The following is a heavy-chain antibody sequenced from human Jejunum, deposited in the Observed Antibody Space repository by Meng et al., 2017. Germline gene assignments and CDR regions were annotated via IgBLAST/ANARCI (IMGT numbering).Heavy chain of an antibody. Sequence: GESLKISCAASGFTLNGHWLTWDRQAPGKGLEWVAHITGDGSETYYVDSVQGRFLISRDNAKNSLYMQMNNLRAEDTAVYFCARERGWASDFYGMDVWGQGATVTVSS. CDR3: ARERGWASDFYGMDV. D-gene: IGHD2/OR15-2a*01. J-gene: IGHJ6*02. V-gene: IGHV3-7*01. CDR2: ITGDGSET. CDR1: GFTLNGHW.